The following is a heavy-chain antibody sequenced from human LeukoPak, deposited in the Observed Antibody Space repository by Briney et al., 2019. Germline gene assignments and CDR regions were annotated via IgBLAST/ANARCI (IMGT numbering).Heavy chain of an antibody. CDR3: ARDDTYFYDSSGHGFDF. D-gene: IGHD3-22*01. V-gene: IGHV4-39*07. CDR1: GGSISSSNYY. J-gene: IGHJ4*02. CDR2: IYYSGST. Sequence: SSETLSLTCTVSGGSISSSNYYWGWIRQPPGKGLEWIGSIYYSGSTYYSPSLKSRVTISVDTSKNQFSLKLSSVTAADTALYFCARDDTYFYDSSGHGFDFWGQGTLVTVSS.